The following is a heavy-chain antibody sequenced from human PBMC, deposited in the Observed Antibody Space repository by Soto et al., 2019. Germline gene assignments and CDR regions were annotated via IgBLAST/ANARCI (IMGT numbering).Heavy chain of an antibody. D-gene: IGHD3-3*01. CDR1: GFTFSSYS. V-gene: IGHV3-21*01. J-gene: IGHJ6*02. CDR3: ARDVITIFGVVGTYYYYGMDV. Sequence: GGSLRLSCAASGFTFSSYSMNWVRQAPGKGLEWVSSISSSSSYIYYADSVKGRFTISRDNAKNSLYLQMNSLRAEDTAVYYCARDVITIFGVVGTYYYYGMDVWGQGTTVTVSS. CDR2: ISSSSSYI.